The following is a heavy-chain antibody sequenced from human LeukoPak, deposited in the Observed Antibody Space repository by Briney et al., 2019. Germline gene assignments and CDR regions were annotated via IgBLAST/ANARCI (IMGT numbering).Heavy chain of an antibody. CDR1: EFTFSDYY. Sequence: GGSLRLSCAASEFTFSDYYMSWIRQAPGKGLEWVSYISYNGDTIYYADSVKGQFIISRDNSKSTVYLQMNDLRGEDTAVYYCTKAKGQSWLFSHYWGRGTLVTVSS. CDR3: TKAKGQSWLFSHY. V-gene: IGHV3-11*04. J-gene: IGHJ4*02. D-gene: IGHD3-22*01. CDR2: ISYNGDTI.